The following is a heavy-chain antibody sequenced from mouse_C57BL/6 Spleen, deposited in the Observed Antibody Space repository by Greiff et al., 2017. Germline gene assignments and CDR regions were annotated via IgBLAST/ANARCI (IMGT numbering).Heavy chain of an antibody. Sequence: VQLQQPGAGLVKPGASVKMSCKASGYTFTSYWITWVKQRPGQGLEWIGYIYPGSGSTNYNEKFKSKATLTVDTASSTVFMQLSSLTSDDSAVYYCARSGGSRYFDVWGTGTTVTVSS. V-gene: IGHV1-55*01. D-gene: IGHD1-1*01. CDR1: GYTFTSYW. CDR2: IYPGSGST. J-gene: IGHJ1*03. CDR3: ARSGGSRYFDV.